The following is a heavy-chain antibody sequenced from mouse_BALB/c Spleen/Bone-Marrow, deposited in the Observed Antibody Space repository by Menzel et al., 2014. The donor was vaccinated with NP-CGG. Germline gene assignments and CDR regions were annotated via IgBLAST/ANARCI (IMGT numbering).Heavy chain of an antibody. V-gene: IGHV1S137*01. CDR1: GYTFTDYA. J-gene: IGHJ4*01. D-gene: IGHD2-14*01. CDR2: ISTFSGNT. CDR3: ARGDYRYDETMDY. Sequence: VQLQESGPELVRPGVSVKISCKGSGYTFTDYAMHWVKRSHAKSLEWIGLISTFSGNTNYNQKFKGKATMTVDKSSSTAYMELARLTSEDSAIYYCARGDYRYDETMDYWGQGTSVTVPS.